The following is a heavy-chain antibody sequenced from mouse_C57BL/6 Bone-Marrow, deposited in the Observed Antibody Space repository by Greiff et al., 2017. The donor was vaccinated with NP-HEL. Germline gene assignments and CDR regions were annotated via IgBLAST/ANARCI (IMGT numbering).Heavy chain of an antibody. Sequence: EVQGVESGGGLVQPGGSLKLSCAASGFTFSDYYMYWVRQTPEKRLEWVAYISNGGGSTYYPDTVKGRFTISRDNAKNTLYLQMSRLKSEDTAMYYCARQNYSNHYAMDYWGQGTSVTVSS. CDR3: ARQNYSNHYAMDY. V-gene: IGHV5-12*01. J-gene: IGHJ4*01. CDR1: GFTFSDYY. CDR2: ISNGGGST. D-gene: IGHD2-5*01.